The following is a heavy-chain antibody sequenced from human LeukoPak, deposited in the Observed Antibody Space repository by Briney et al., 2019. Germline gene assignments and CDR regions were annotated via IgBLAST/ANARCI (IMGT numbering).Heavy chain of an antibody. CDR3: ARDEGDYDFWSGLYYFDY. D-gene: IGHD3-3*01. J-gene: IGHJ4*02. V-gene: IGHV3-21*01. CDR1: GFTFSSYS. CDR2: ISSSSSYI. Sequence: GGSLRLSCAASGFTFSSYSMNWVRQAPGKGLEWVSSISSSSSYIYYADSVKGRFTTSRDNAKNSLYLQMNSLRAEDTAVYYCARDEGDYDFWSGLYYFDYWGQGTLVTVSS.